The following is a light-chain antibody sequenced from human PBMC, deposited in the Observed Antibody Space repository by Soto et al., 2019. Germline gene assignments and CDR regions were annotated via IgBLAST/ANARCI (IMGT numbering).Light chain of an antibody. Sequence: QSALTQPASVSGSLGQSITISCTGTTRDIAGYNYISWYQQLPGKAPKLMIYQVTIRPSGISNRFSGSKSGNTASLTISGLQAEDEADYYCTSFSSSTSLYVLGTGTKLTVL. J-gene: IGLJ1*01. CDR3: TSFSSSTSLYV. CDR1: TRDIAGYNY. CDR2: QVT. V-gene: IGLV2-14*01.